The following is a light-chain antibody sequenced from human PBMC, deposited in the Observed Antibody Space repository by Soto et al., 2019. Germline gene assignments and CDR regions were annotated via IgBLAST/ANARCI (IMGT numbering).Light chain of an antibody. J-gene: IGLJ2*01. CDR2: EVS. CDR1: SSDVGDYNY. Sequence: QSALTQPASVSGSPGQSITISCTGTSSDVGDYNYVSWYQQVPGKAPKLMIYEVSNRPSGVSYRFSGSKSGNTASLTISGLQAEDEADYYCSSYTRTSTVVFGGGTKLTVL. V-gene: IGLV2-14*01. CDR3: SSYTRTSTVV.